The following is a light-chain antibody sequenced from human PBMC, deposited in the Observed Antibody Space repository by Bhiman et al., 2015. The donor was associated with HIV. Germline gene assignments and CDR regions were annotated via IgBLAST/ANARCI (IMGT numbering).Light chain of an antibody. CDR2: YDI. V-gene: IGLV3-21*01. Sequence: SYVLTQPPSVSVAPGKTANITCGGSDIGTKSVQWYQQRPGQAPVLVIYYDIDRPSGIPERFSGSNSGNTATLTISGTQAMDEADYYCQAWDSSTYVVFGGGTKLTVL. J-gene: IGLJ2*01. CDR3: QAWDSSTYVV. CDR1: DIGTKS.